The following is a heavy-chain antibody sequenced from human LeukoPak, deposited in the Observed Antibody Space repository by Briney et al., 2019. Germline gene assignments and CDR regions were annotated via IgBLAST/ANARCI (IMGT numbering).Heavy chain of an antibody. J-gene: IGHJ4*02. CDR2: IHTSGSA. V-gene: IGHV4-4*07. D-gene: IGHD4-23*01. Sequence: PSETLSLTCTVSGGSISSYYWNWIRQPAGKGLEWIGRIHTSGSANYNPSLKSRVIISVDTSKNQFSLKLSPVIAADTAVYYCARVGVDYSGNIIKYFYDYWGPGTLVTVSS. CDR1: GGSISSYY. CDR3: ARVGVDYSGNIIKYFYDY.